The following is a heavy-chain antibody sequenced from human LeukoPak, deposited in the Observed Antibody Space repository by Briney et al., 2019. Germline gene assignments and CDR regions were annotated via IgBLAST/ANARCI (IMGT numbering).Heavy chain of an antibody. CDR2: ISWNSGSI. CDR3: AKEAFLSAFDY. V-gene: IGHV3-9*01. D-gene: IGHD3-3*02. J-gene: IGHJ4*02. Sequence: GRSLRLSCAASGFIFDDYAMHWVRQAPGKGLEWVSGISWNSGSIGYADSVKGRFTISRDNAKNSLYLQMNSLRAEDTALYYCAKEAFLSAFDYWGQGTLVTVSS. CDR1: GFIFDDYA.